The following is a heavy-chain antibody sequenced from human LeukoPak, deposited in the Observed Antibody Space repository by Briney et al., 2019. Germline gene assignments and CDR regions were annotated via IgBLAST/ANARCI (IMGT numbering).Heavy chain of an antibody. J-gene: IGHJ4*02. CDR1: GGSISSSSYY. D-gene: IGHD3-16*02. V-gene: IGHV4-39*01. Sequence: PSETLSLTCTVSGGSISSSSYYWGWIRQPPGKGLEWIGSIYYSGSTYYNPSLKSRVTISVDTSKNQFSLKLSSVTAADTAVFYCARYDYVWGSYRHDYWGQGNLVTVSS. CDR3: ARYDYVWGSYRHDY. CDR2: IYYSGST.